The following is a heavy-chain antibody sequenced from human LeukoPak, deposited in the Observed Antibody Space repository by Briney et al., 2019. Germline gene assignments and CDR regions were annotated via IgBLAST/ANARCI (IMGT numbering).Heavy chain of an antibody. CDR1: GGSFSGYY. V-gene: IGHV4-34*01. D-gene: IGHD3-9*01. J-gene: IGHJ6*03. Sequence: PSETPSLTCAVYGGSFSGYYWSWIRQPPGKGLEWIGEINHSGSTNYNPSLKSRVTISVDTSKSQFSLKLSSVTAADTAVYYCARSVYYDILTGYRYYYYMDVWGKGTTVTISS. CDR3: ARSVYYDILTGYRYYYYMDV. CDR2: INHSGST.